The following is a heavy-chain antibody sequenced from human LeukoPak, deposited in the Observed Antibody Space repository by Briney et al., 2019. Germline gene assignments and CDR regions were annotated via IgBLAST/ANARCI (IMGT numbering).Heavy chain of an antibody. CDR1: GFSLSTSGMC. J-gene: IGHJ4*02. CDR2: IDWDDDK. D-gene: IGHD2/OR15-2a*01. Sequence: SGPTLVNPTQTLTLTCTFSGFSLSTSGMCVSWIRQPPGKALERLARIDWDDDKYYSTSLKTWLTISKDTSKNQVVLTMTNMDPVDTATYYCARCHGPTIYFYYFDYWGQGTLVAVSS. V-gene: IGHV2-70*11. CDR3: ARCHGPTIYFYYFDY.